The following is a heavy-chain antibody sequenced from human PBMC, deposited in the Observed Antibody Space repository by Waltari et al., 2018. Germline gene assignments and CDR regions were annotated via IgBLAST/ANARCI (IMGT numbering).Heavy chain of an antibody. V-gene: IGHV1-2*06. D-gene: IGHD1-26*01. Sequence: QVQLVQSGAEVKKPGASVKVSCKASGYTFTGYYMHWVRQAPGQGLEWMGRINPNGGGTNYAQKLQGRVTMTRDTSISPAYMELSRLRSDDTAVYYCAAHIVGALFDYWGQGTLVTVSS. J-gene: IGHJ4*02. CDR3: AAHIVGALFDY. CDR1: GYTFTGYY. CDR2: INPNGGGT.